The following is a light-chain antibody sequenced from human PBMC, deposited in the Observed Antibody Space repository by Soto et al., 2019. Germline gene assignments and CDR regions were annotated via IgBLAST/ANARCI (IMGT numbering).Light chain of an antibody. Sequence: DVVMNQTPLSLSVAPGLPASISCKSSQSLLHITGETFLFWYLQKPGQSPQLLIYEVSTRVSGVPDRFSGSGSGTDFTLEISRVETDDVGIYYCMQSTQLPPTFGQGTRLE. CDR1: QSLLHITGETF. V-gene: IGKV2D-29*02. CDR3: MQSTQLPPT. CDR2: EVS. J-gene: IGKJ5*01.